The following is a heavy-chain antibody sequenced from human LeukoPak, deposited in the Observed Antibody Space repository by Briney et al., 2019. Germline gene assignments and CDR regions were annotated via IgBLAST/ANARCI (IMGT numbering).Heavy chain of an antibody. CDR3: ARDHGSGWYPNY. CDR1: GFTFNNFG. D-gene: IGHD6-19*01. V-gene: IGHV3-7*01. Sequence: PGGSLRLSCEASGFTFNNFGMHWVRQAPGKGLEWVANIKQDGSEKYYVDSVKGRFTISRDNAKNSLYLQMNSLRAEDTAVYYCARDHGSGWYPNYWGQGTLVTVSS. J-gene: IGHJ4*02. CDR2: IKQDGSEK.